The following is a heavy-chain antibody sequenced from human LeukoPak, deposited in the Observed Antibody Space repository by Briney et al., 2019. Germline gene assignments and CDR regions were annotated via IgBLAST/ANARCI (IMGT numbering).Heavy chain of an antibody. V-gene: IGHV1-69*13. D-gene: IGHD5-12*01. CDR1: GGTFSSYA. Sequence: SVKVSCKASGGTFSSYAISWVRQAPGQGLEWMGGIIPIFGTANYAQKFQGRVTITADESTSTAYMELSSLRSEDTAVYYCACPGSGYDPTLNDAFDIWGQETMVTVSS. J-gene: IGHJ3*02. CDR2: IIPIFGTA. CDR3: ACPGSGYDPTLNDAFDI.